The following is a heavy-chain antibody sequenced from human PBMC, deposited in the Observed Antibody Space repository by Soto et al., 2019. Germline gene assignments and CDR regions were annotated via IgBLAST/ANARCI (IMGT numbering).Heavy chain of an antibody. D-gene: IGHD3-3*01. J-gene: IGHJ4*02. Sequence: PSETLSLTCTVSGGSISSSSYYWGWIRQPPGKGLEWIGSIYYSGSTYYNPSLKSRVTISVDTSKNQFSLKLSSVTAADTAVYYCAKGHYDFWSGAQDYFDYWGQGTLVTVSS. CDR1: GGSISSSSYY. V-gene: IGHV4-39*01. CDR2: IYYSGST. CDR3: AKGHYDFWSGAQDYFDY.